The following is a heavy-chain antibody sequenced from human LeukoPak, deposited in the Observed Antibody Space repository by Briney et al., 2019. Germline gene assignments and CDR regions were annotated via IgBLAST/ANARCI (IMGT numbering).Heavy chain of an antibody. CDR1: GFTFDDYG. V-gene: IGHV3-74*01. CDR2: INSDGSST. J-gene: IGHJ4*02. CDR3: ARDPNHGGFDY. D-gene: IGHD3-10*01. Sequence: GGSLRLSCAASGFTFDDYGMSWVRQAPGKGLVWVSRINSDGSSTSYADSVKGRFTISRDNAKNTLYLQMNSLRAEDTAVYYCARDPNHGGFDYWGQGTLVTVSS.